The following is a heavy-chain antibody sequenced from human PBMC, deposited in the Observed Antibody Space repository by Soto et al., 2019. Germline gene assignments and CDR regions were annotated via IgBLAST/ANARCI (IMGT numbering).Heavy chain of an antibody. CDR3: ARDDEYSGNGMDV. CDR2: ILNDGSNR. CDR1: EFTFSNYG. V-gene: IGHV3-33*01. D-gene: IGHD3-10*01. Sequence: QVQLVESGGGVVQPGRSLRLSCAASEFTFSNYGMHWVRQAPGKGLEWVAVILNDGSNRYHADSVKDRFTISRDNLKTALALQMNSLRAEDTAVYYCARDDEYSGNGMDVWGQGTTVTVS. J-gene: IGHJ6*02.